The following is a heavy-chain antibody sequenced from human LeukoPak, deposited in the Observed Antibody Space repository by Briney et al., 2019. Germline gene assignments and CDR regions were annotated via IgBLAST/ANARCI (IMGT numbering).Heavy chain of an antibody. Sequence: PSETLSLTCAVYGGSFSGYYWSWIRQPPGKGLEWIGEINHSGSTNYNPSLESRVTISVDTSKNQFSLKLSSVTAADTAVYYCATERVGYSSSSYDYWGQGTLVTVSS. D-gene: IGHD6-6*01. CDR1: GGSFSGYY. V-gene: IGHV4-34*01. CDR2: INHSGST. J-gene: IGHJ4*02. CDR3: ATERVGYSSSSYDY.